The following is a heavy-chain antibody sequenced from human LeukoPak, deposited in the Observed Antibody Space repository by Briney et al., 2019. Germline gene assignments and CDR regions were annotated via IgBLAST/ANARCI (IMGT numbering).Heavy chain of an antibody. Sequence: PGRSLRLSCEASGFTLDDYAMHWVRQAPGKGLEWVSGISWNSGSIGYADSVKGRFTISRDNAKNSLYLQMNSLRAEDTALYYCAKDLTVAATAFDYWGQGTLVTVSS. J-gene: IGHJ4*02. CDR2: ISWNSGSI. D-gene: IGHD2-15*01. CDR3: AKDLTVAATAFDY. CDR1: GFTLDDYA. V-gene: IGHV3-9*01.